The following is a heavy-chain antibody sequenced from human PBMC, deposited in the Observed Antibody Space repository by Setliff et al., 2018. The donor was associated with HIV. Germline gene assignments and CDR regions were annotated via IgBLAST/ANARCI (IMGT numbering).Heavy chain of an antibody. CDR2: IYASGNT. V-gene: IGHV4-4*07. Sequence: SETLSLTCTVYGGSFSSYHGSWNRHRAGKGLEWIGHIYASGNTEYSPSLESRVTMSVDTSRTQFSLKLRSVTAADTAVYYCARVGASGVPSTMDYYYYMDVWGKGTTVTVS. CDR3: ARVGASGVPSTMDYYYYMDV. J-gene: IGHJ6*03. CDR1: GGSFSSYH. D-gene: IGHD3-10*01.